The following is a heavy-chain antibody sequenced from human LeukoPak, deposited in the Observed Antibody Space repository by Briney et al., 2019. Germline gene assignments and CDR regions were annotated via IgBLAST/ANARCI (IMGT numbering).Heavy chain of an antibody. CDR3: ARLSSGGDYYPGYFDY. CDR2: ISYTGTT. CDR1: GASIRNKF. J-gene: IGHJ4*02. V-gene: IGHV4-59*12. Sequence: PSETLSLTCDVSGASIRNKFWSWLRHPPGKALEWIGYISYTGTTNYNPSLKSRVTISVDTSKNQFSLKLSSVTAADTAVYYCARLSSGGDYYPGYFDYWGQGTLVTVSS. D-gene: IGHD4-17*01.